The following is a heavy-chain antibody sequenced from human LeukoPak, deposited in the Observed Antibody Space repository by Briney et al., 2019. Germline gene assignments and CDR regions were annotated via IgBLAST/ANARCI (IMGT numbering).Heavy chain of an antibody. D-gene: IGHD6-13*01. J-gene: IGHJ3*02. CDR1: GYSFTSYW. V-gene: IGHV5-51*01. CDR2: IYPGDSDT. Sequence: GESLKIPCKGSGYSFTSYWIGWVRQMLGKGLEWMGIIYPGDSDTRYSPSFQGQVTISADKSISTAYLQWSSLKASDTAMYYCARHASIAAAHDAFDIWGQGTMVTVSS. CDR3: ARHASIAAAHDAFDI.